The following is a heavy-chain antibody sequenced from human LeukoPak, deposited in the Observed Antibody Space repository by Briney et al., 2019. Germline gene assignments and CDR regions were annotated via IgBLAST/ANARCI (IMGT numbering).Heavy chain of an antibody. J-gene: IGHJ4*02. CDR2: INPNSGGT. CDR3: ARGSNSVYYFNVVAPYYFDY. D-gene: IGHD3-22*01. V-gene: IGHV1-2*06. CDR1: GYTFTGYY. Sequence: ASVKVSCKASGYTFTGYYMHWVRQAPGQGLEWMGRINPNSGGTNYAQKFQGRVTMTRDTSINTAYVDLSRLRSDDTAVYYCARGSNSVYYFNVVAPYYFDYWGQGTLVTVSS.